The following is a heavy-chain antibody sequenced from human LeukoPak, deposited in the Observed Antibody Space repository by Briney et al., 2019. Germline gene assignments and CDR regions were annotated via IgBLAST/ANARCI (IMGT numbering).Heavy chain of an antibody. CDR2: ISGNGVGT. CDR3: AKDLAVAGIWHYFDY. CDR1: GFTFSNYA. Sequence: GGSLRLSCAASGFTFSNYAMTWVRQAPGKGLEWVSGISGNGVGTYYADSVKGRFTISRDNSKNTPYLQMNSLRAEDTAVYYCAKDLAVAGIWHYFDYWGQGTLVTVSS. V-gene: IGHV3-23*01. J-gene: IGHJ4*02. D-gene: IGHD6-19*01.